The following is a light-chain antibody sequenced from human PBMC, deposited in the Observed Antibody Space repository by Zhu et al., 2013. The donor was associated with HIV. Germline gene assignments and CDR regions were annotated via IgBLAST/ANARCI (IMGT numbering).Light chain of an antibody. J-gene: IGKJ2*03. CDR1: QAVYSNY. Sequence: EIVLTQSPATLSLSPGERATLSCRASQAVYSNYLAWYQQKPGQPPRLLIYGASTRATGIPDRFSGSGSGTDFTLSINRLEPEDFAVYYCQQYGSSPYSFGQGTTVDIK. CDR2: GAS. CDR3: QQYGSSPYS. V-gene: IGKV3-20*01.